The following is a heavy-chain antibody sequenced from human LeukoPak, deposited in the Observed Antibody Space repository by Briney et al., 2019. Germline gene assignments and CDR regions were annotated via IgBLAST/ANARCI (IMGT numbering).Heavy chain of an antibody. D-gene: IGHD1-1*01. CDR1: GGSFSGYY. V-gene: IGHV4-34*01. CDR3: ARSRLWPTGTFDI. CDR2: IDHGGTT. Sequence: SETLSLTCVVYGGSFSGYYWSWFRQSPGKGLEWIGEIDHGGTTNYNPSLKSRVTIPLDTPRDQFSLKVRSLTAADTAVYFCARSRLWPTGTFDIWGQGTMVSVSS. J-gene: IGHJ3*02.